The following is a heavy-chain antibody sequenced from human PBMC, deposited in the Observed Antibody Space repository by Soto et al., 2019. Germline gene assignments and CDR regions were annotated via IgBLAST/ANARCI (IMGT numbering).Heavy chain of an antibody. V-gene: IGHV1-3*01. D-gene: IGHD1-1*01. CDR3: ARDRTVQLERRGAPDY. CDR1: GYIFVNYA. CDR2: IDAANGKT. Sequence: VQLVQSGAEVKKPGASVKFSCKASGYIFVNYAIHWVRQAPGQSLEWVGWIDAANGKTDYSETFQGRVTFTRDTSASTAYMELSSLRSEDTAMYFCARDRTVQLERRGAPDYWGQGTLVLVSS. J-gene: IGHJ4*02.